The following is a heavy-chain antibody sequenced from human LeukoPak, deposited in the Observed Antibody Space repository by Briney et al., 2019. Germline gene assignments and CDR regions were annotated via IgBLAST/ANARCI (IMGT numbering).Heavy chain of an antibody. V-gene: IGHV1-69*05. Sequence: VASVKVSCKASGGTFSSYAISWVRQAPGQGLEWMGGIIPIFGTANYAQKFQGRVTITTDESTSTAYMELSSLRSEDTAVYYCARGFNSLHYYDSSGYSSPEASFDYWGQGTLVTVSS. J-gene: IGHJ4*02. CDR1: GGTFSSYA. CDR3: ARGFNSLHYYDSSGYSSPEASFDY. CDR2: IIPIFGTA. D-gene: IGHD3-22*01.